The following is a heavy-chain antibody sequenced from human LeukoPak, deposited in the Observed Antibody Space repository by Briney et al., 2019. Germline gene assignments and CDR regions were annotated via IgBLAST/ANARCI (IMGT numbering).Heavy chain of an antibody. CDR1: GFSLSGYW. V-gene: IGHV3-74*01. CDR2: NNGDGITT. CDR3: ARDHRNVGLDT. J-gene: IGHJ5*01. Sequence: GGSLRLSCVASGFSLSGYWMYWVRQAPGKGLMYISRNNGDGITTNYADVVKGRFTISRDHVKNTLYLQMNRLRGEHTCVYYCARDHRNVGLDTWGHGTLVTVSS.